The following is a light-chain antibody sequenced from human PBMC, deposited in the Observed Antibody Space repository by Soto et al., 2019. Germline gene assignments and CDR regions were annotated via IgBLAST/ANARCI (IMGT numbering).Light chain of an antibody. CDR1: QSVSSN. CDR3: QQRSAWPPIT. CDR2: DAS. Sequence: DIVLTQSPATVSLSPGERATLSCRASQSVSSNLAWYQQKPGQAPRLLIYDASNRATGIPARFSGSGSGTDFTLTISTLEPEDFAVYYCQQRSAWPPITFGQGTRLEIK. V-gene: IGKV3-11*01. J-gene: IGKJ5*01.